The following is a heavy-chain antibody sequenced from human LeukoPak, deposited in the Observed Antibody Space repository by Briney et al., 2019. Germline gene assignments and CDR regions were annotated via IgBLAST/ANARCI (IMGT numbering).Heavy chain of an antibody. D-gene: IGHD5-12*01. CDR1: GFTFSSYG. CDR3: ARAGSGGYDFLAEVSAFDI. J-gene: IGHJ3*02. CDR2: IWYDGSNK. Sequence: PGGSLRLSCAASGFTFSSYGMHWVRRAPGKGLEWVAVIWYDGSNKYYADSVKGRFTISRDNSKNTLYLQMNSLRAEDTAVYYCARAGSGGYDFLAEVSAFDIWGQGTMVTVSS. V-gene: IGHV3-33*01.